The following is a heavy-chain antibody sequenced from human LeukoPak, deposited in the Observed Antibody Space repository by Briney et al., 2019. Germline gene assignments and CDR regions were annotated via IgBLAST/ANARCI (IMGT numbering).Heavy chain of an antibody. CDR3: ARRGWSITTGIDY. Sequence: GASVKVSCKASGYTFTTYDIHWVRQAPGQGLEWMGMINPSGGSTTYAQKFQGRVTMTRDTSTTTVYMELSSLSSEDTAVYYCARRGWSITTGIDYWGQGTLVTVSS. CDR2: INPSGGST. J-gene: IGHJ4*02. V-gene: IGHV1-46*01. D-gene: IGHD4-11*01. CDR1: GYTFTTYD.